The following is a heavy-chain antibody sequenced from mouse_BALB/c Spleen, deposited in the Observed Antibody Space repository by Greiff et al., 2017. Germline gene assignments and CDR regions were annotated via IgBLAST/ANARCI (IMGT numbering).Heavy chain of an antibody. D-gene: IGHD2-10*01. J-gene: IGHJ4*01. Sequence: EVKLVESGGGLVKPGGSLKLSCAASGFAFSSYDMSWVRQTPEKRLEWVAYISSGGGSTYYPDTVKGRITISRDYAKNSLYLQMSSLKSEDTAMYYCARHRTYYGNYVGYAMDYWGQRTSVTVS. V-gene: IGHV5-12-1*01. CDR1: GFAFSSYD. CDR2: ISSGGGST. CDR3: ARHRTYYGNYVGYAMDY.